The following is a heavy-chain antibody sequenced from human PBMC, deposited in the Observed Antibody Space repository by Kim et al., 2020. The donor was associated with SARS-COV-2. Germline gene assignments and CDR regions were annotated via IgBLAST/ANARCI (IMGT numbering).Heavy chain of an antibody. Sequence: QKFQGRVTITADKSTSTAYMELSSLRSEDTAVYYCARDRGYGDFKTLDYWGQGTLVTVSS. CDR3: ARDRGYGDFKTLDY. D-gene: IGHD4-17*01. V-gene: IGHV1-69*04. J-gene: IGHJ4*02.